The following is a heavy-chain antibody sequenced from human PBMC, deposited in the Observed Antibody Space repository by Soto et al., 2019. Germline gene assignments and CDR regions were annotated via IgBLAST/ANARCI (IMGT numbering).Heavy chain of an antibody. CDR3: ARVPVSGDFFYYFDC. CDR1: GFTVSTYV. D-gene: IGHD3-10*01. Sequence: GGSLRLSCVTSGFTVSTYVIHWVRQAPGKGLEWVAVIRHDGSVEDYARSVRGRFTISRDDSKNTLYLQMNSLRVEDTAMYYCARVPVSGDFFYYFDCWGQGTLVTVSS. V-gene: IGHV3-33*01. J-gene: IGHJ4*02. CDR2: IRHDGSVE.